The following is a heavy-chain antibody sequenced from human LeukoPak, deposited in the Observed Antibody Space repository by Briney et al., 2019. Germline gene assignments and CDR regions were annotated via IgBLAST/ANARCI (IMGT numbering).Heavy chain of an antibody. J-gene: IGHJ5*02. Sequence: ASVKVSCKAPGGTVTDYSISWVRQAPGQGLEWMGRIIPILDQSNYAQKFQGRVTFTADKSTTTASMELSSLKSDDTAVYYCVRSGYHYDWFDPWSQGTPVTV. D-gene: IGHD5-12*01. V-gene: IGHV1-69*02. CDR2: IIPILDQS. CDR1: GGTVTDYS. CDR3: VRSGYHYDWFDP.